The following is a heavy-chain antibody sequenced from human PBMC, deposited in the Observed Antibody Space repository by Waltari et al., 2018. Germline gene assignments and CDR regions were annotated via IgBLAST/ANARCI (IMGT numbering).Heavy chain of an antibody. D-gene: IGHD1-26*01. V-gene: IGHV3-33*06. CDR2: IWYDGSNK. CDR3: AKGLVIVGATPFDY. CDR1: GFTFSSYG. J-gene: IGHJ4*02. Sequence: QVQLVESGGGVVQPGRSLRLSCAASGFTFSSYGMHWVSQAPGKGLEWVSVIWYDGSNKYYADSVKGRFTISRDNSKNTLYLQMNSLRAEDTAVYYCAKGLVIVGATPFDYWGQGTLVTVSS.